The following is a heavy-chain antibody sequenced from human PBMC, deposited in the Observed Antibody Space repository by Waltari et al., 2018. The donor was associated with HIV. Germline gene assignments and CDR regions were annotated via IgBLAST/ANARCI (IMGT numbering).Heavy chain of an antibody. J-gene: IGHJ4*02. CDR3: AREYYYDSSGYLDY. D-gene: IGHD3-22*01. CDR1: GGYISSYY. Sequence: QVQLQESGPGLVKPSETLSLTCPVPGGYISSYYWSWIRQPPGKGLEWIGYIYYSGSTNYNPSLKSRVTISVDTSKNQFSLKLSSVTAADTAVYYCAREYYYDSSGYLDYWGQGTLVTVSS. V-gene: IGHV4-59*01. CDR2: IYYSGST.